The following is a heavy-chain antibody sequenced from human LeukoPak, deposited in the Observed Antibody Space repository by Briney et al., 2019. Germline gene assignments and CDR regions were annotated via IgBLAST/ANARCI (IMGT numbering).Heavy chain of an antibody. CDR1: GGSISSYY. J-gene: IGHJ5*02. D-gene: IGHD3-22*01. CDR2: ISYSGST. V-gene: IGHV4-59*01. Sequence: SETLSLTCAVSGGSISSYYWSWIRQPPGKGLEWIACISYSGSTKYNPSLKSRVTISVDTSKNQLSLKLSSVTAADTAVYYCAREPGFDSSGYLNWFDPWGQGTLVTVSS. CDR3: AREPGFDSSGYLNWFDP.